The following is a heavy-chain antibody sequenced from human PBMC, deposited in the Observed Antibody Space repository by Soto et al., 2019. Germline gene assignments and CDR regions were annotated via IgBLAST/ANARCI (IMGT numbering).Heavy chain of an antibody. D-gene: IGHD1-26*01. CDR3: ASGKSGSYDF. CDR1: EFTFSSYA. CDR2: ISGGGTYI. V-gene: IGHV3-21*01. Sequence: EVQLVESGGGLVKPGGSLRLSCAASEFTFSSYALNWVRQAPGKGLEWVSSISGGGTYIYYADSVKGRFTISRDNAKNSLYLQINSLRADDTAVYYCASGKSGSYDFWGQGTLVTVSS. J-gene: IGHJ4*02.